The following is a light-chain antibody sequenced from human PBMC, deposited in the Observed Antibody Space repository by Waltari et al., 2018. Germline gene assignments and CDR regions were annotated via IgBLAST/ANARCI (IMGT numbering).Light chain of an antibody. CDR3: QQCDRSPLT. CDR1: QSVTSSY. CDR2: GAS. Sequence: IVLTQSPGTLSLSPGERATLSCRASQSVTSSYLAWYQQKPGQAPRLLIYGASTRATGIPDRFSGSGSGTDFTLIISRLEPEDFAVYYCQQCDRSPLTFGGGTKVEIK. V-gene: IGKV3-20*01. J-gene: IGKJ4*01.